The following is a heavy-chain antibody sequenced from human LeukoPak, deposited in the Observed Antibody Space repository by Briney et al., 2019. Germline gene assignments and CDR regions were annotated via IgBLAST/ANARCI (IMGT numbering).Heavy chain of an antibody. CDR2: FDPEDGET. D-gene: IGHD6-13*01. J-gene: IGHJ4*02. CDR1: GYTLTELS. Sequence: ASVKVSCKVSGYTLTELSMHWVRQAPGKGLEWMGGFDPEDGETIYAQKFQGRVTMTEDTSTDTAYMELSGLRSEDTAVYYCATVSSPAPSLRPSAAGTPLFDYWGQGTLVTVSS. V-gene: IGHV1-24*01. CDR3: ATVSSPAPSLRPSAAGTPLFDY.